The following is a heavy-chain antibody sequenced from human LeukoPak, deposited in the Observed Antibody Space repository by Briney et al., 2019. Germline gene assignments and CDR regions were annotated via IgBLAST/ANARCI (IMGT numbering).Heavy chain of an antibody. CDR3: ARVWRELPPHHWYFDL. CDR1: RFTFSSYA. J-gene: IGHJ2*01. CDR2: ISYDGSNK. D-gene: IGHD1-26*01. Sequence: GGSLRLSCAASRFTFSSYAMHWVRQAPGKGLEWVAVISYDGSNKYYADSVKGKGRFTISRDNSKNTLYLQMNSLRAENTAVYYCARVWRELPPHHWYFDLWGRGTLVTVSS. V-gene: IGHV3-30-3*01.